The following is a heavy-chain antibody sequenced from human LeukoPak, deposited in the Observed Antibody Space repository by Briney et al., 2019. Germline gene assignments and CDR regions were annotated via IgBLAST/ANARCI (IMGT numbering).Heavy chain of an antibody. D-gene: IGHD3-22*01. CDR1: GDSVSDFS. Sequence: SETLSLTCTVSGDSVSDFSRNWIRQTAGKGLEWIGQIYSSGDTDYNPSLKSRVAMSVDTSKNQISLTLSSVTAADTAVYFCVRGTYFYDVSGYFAHWGRGTQVTVSS. CDR3: VRGTYFYDVSGYFAH. J-gene: IGHJ4*02. V-gene: IGHV4-4*07. CDR2: IYSSGDT.